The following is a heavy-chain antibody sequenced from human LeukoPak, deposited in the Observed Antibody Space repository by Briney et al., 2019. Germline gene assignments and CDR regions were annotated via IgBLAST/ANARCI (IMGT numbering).Heavy chain of an antibody. CDR2: KNYSGST. CDR1: GGSISSSSYY. CDR3: ARHLSYSSSWHYDAFDI. V-gene: IGHV4-39*01. D-gene: IGHD6-13*01. J-gene: IGHJ3*02. Sequence: KTSETLSLTCTVSGGSISSSSYYWGWIRQPPGKGLEWIGNKNYSGSTYYSPSLKSRVTISVDTSKNQFSLKLSSVTAADTAVYYCARHLSYSSSWHYDAFDIWGQGTMVTVAS.